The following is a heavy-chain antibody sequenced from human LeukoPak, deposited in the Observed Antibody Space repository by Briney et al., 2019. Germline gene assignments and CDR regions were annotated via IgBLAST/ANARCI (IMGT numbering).Heavy chain of an antibody. V-gene: IGHV3-15*01. CDR1: GFTFSNAW. Sequence: KAGGSLRLSCAASGFTFSNAWMSWVRQAPGKGLEWVGRIKSKTDGGTTDYAAPVKGRFTISRDDSKNTLYLQMNSLKTEDTAVYYCTTGREGLWYYYDSSGYSYWGQGTLVTVSS. CDR2: IKSKTDGGTT. J-gene: IGHJ4*02. D-gene: IGHD3-22*01. CDR3: TTGREGLWYYYDSSGYSY.